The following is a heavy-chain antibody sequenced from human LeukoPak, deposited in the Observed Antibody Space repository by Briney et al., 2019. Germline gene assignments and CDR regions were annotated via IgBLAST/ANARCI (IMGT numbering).Heavy chain of an antibody. CDR1: GFTFSSYS. CDR3: ARDLAVAGHNAFDI. J-gene: IGHJ3*02. Sequence: GGSLRLSCAASGFTFSSYSMNWVRQAPGKGLEWVSYISSSSSTICYADSVKGRFTISRDNAKNSLYLQMNSLRAEDTAVYYCARDLAVAGHNAFDIWGQGTMVTVSS. D-gene: IGHD6-19*01. V-gene: IGHV3-48*04. CDR2: ISSSSSTI.